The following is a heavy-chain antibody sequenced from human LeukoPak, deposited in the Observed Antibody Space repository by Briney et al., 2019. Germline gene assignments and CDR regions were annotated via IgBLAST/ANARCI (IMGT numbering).Heavy chain of an antibody. CDR1: GGSISSSSYY. CDR3: ASRVAYGRIVGATLFAFFDY. Sequence: SETLSLTCTVSGGSISSSSYYWGWIRQPPGKGLEWIGSIYYSGSTYYNPSLKSRVTISVDTSKNQFSLKLSSATAADTAVYYCASRVAYGRIVGATLFAFFDYWGQGTLVTVSS. J-gene: IGHJ4*02. V-gene: IGHV4-39*01. CDR2: IYYSGST. D-gene: IGHD1-26*01.